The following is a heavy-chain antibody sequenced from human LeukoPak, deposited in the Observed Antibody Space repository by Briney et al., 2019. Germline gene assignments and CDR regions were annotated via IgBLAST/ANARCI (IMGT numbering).Heavy chain of an antibody. J-gene: IGHJ6*02. CDR3: ARDLRYDFWRRLLFSGMDV. Sequence: GGSLRLSCAASGFTFSTFWMHWVRQAPGKGLVWVSGINSDGSSTTYADSVKGRFTISRDNAKNSLYLQMNSLRAEDTAVYYCARDLRYDFWRRLLFSGMDVWGQGTTVTVSS. V-gene: IGHV3-74*03. D-gene: IGHD3-3*01. CDR1: GFTFSTFW. CDR2: INSDGSST.